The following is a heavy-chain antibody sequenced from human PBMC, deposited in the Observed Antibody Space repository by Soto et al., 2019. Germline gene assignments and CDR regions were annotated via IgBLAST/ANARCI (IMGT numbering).Heavy chain of an antibody. V-gene: IGHV4-59*01. CDR1: GGSISSYY. D-gene: IGHD2-15*01. Sequence: PSETLSLTCTVSGGSISSYYWSWIRQPPGKGLEWIGYIYYSGSTNYNPSLKSRVTISVDTSKNQFSLKLSSVTAADTAVYYCARGGRGPVFDYWGQGTLVTVSS. CDR2: IYYSGST. CDR3: ARGGRGPVFDY. J-gene: IGHJ4*02.